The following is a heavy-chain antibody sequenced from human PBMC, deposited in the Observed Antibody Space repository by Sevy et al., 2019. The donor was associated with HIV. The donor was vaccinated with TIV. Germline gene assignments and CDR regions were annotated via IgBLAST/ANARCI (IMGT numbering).Heavy chain of an antibody. CDR3: ARGRGIAARLNGYYGMDV. Sequence: GGSLRLSCAASGFTFSDYYMSWIRQAPGKGLEWVSCISSSGSTIYYADSVKGRFTISRDNAKNSLYLQMNSLRAEDTAVYYCARGRGIAARLNGYYGMDVWGQGTTVTVSS. CDR1: GFTFSDYY. V-gene: IGHV3-11*01. J-gene: IGHJ6*02. CDR2: ISSSGSTI. D-gene: IGHD6-6*01.